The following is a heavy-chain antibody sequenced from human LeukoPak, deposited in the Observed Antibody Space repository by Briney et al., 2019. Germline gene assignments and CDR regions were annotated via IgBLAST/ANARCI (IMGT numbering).Heavy chain of an antibody. V-gene: IGHV4-39*01. CDR1: GGSISSSSYY. CDR2: IYYSGST. J-gene: IGHJ3*02. CDR3: ARRTSAWYQAFDI. Sequence: ASETLSLTCTVSGGSISSSSYYWGWIRQPPGKGLEWIGTIYYSGSTNYNPSLKSRVTVSGDTAKNQFARKVTARTAADTAVYYCARRTSAWYQAFDIWGRGTMVTVSS. D-gene: IGHD6-19*01.